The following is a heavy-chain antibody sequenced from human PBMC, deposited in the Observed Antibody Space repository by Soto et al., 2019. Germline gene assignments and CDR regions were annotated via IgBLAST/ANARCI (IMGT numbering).Heavy chain of an antibody. CDR2: IFYSGST. D-gene: IGHD2-15*01. V-gene: IGHV4-59*01. Sequence: SETLSLTCTVSGGSLSTYYWSWIRQPPGKGLEWIGYIFYSGSTNYNPSLKSRVTMSVDTSKNQFSLKLSSVTAADTAVYFCARERGCSDDSCYYVDSWGQGTLVTVSS. CDR1: GGSLSTYY. J-gene: IGHJ4*02. CDR3: ARERGCSDDSCYYVDS.